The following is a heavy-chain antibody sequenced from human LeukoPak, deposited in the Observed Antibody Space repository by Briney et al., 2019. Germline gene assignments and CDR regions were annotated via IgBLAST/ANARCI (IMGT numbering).Heavy chain of an antibody. V-gene: IGHV3-7*01. D-gene: IGHD6-19*01. CDR3: ARGFRGWYAEGFDY. Sequence: PGGSLRLSCAVFGFTFSSYWMSWVRQAPGKGLEWVAIIKQDGSEKYYVDSVKGRFTISRDNAKNSLYLQMNTLRAEDTAVYYCARGFRGWYAEGFDYWGQGTLVTVSS. CDR1: GFTFSSYW. J-gene: IGHJ4*02. CDR2: IKQDGSEK.